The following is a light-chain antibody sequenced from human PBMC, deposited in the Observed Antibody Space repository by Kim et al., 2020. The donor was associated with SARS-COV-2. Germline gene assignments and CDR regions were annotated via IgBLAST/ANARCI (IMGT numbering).Light chain of an antibody. J-gene: IGKJ3*01. Sequence: DIVLTQSPGTLSLSPGEGATLSCRASQSVSSNHLAWYQQKPGQAPRVLIYGTSNRPAGIPDRFSGSGSGTDFTLTISRLEPEDFAVYYRQQYGSSPLVTFGPGTKVDIK. V-gene: IGKV3-20*01. CDR1: QSVSSNH. CDR3: QQYGSSPLVT. CDR2: GTS.